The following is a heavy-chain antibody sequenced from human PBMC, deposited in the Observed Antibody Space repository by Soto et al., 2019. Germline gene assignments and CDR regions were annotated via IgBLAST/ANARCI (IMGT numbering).Heavy chain of an antibody. CDR2: INHSGHT. CDR1: GGSFRDAY. V-gene: IGHV4-34*01. J-gene: IGHJ4*02. Sequence: SETLSLTCAVYGGSFRDAYWAWIRQPRGKGLEWIEEINHSGHTNYNPSLKSRLTISVDASMNQFSLNLSSVTAADTAVYYCARAVVGPTYYFDHCGQGTQVTV. D-gene: IGHD2-15*01. CDR3: ARAVVGPTYYFDH.